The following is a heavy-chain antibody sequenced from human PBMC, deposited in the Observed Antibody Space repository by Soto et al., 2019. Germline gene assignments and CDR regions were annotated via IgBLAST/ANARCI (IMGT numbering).Heavy chain of an antibody. D-gene: IGHD2-2*02. J-gene: IGHJ5*02. V-gene: IGHV1-69*06. CDR2: FIPIFGTA. CDR3: ARGVLPAAIRVWLDP. Sequence: QVQLVQSGAEVKKPGSSVKVSCKASGGTFSSYAISWVRQAPGQGLEWMGGFIPIFGTANYAQKFQGRVTVSADKSTSTAYMELSSLRSEDTAVYYCARGVLPAAIRVWLDPWGQGTLVTVSS. CDR1: GGTFSSYA.